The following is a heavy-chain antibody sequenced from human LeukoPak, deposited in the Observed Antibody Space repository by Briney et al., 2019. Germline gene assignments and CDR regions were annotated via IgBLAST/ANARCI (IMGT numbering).Heavy chain of an antibody. CDR1: GDSISSGDYY. Sequence: SETLSLTCTVSGDSISSGDYYWSWIRQPPGKGLEWIGYINYSGRTYYNPSLKSRVTISVDTSKNQFSLKLSSVTAADTAVYYCAKTTVTTSGILFDYWGQGTLVTVSS. CDR2: INYSGRT. D-gene: IGHD4-17*01. CDR3: AKTTVTTSGILFDY. J-gene: IGHJ4*02. V-gene: IGHV4-30-4*08.